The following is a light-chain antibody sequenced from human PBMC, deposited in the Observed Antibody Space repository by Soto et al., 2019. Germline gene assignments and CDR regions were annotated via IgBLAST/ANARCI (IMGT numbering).Light chain of an antibody. CDR3: HQANTFPLT. Sequence: DIQMTQSPSSVSASVGDRVTITCRASQGISSWLAWYQQKPGKAPKLLMYAAYSLQSGVPSRFGGGGSGTDFSLGIGSLQPGDFATYYCHQANTFPLTFGGGTKVEIK. V-gene: IGKV1-12*01. CDR2: AAY. CDR1: QGISSW. J-gene: IGKJ4*01.